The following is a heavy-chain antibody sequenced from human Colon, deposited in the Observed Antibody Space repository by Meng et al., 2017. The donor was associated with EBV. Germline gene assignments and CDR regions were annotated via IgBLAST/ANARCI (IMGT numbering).Heavy chain of an antibody. Sequence: SGQVLVKPSQTLALTCTVSGGSINSGDYYWSWIRQPPGKGLEWIGYIYYTGSTYYNPSLKSRVTISMDTSKNQFSLRLSSVTAADTAVYYCARNYYFDYWGQGTLVTVSS. CDR3: ARNYYFDY. J-gene: IGHJ4*02. CDR2: IYYTGST. V-gene: IGHV4-30-4*01. CDR1: GGSINSGDYY.